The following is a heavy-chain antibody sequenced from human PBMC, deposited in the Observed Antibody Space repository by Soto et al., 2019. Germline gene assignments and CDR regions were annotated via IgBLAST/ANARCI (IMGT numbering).Heavy chain of an antibody. V-gene: IGHV4-39*01. CDR1: DGSMNSDSSY. D-gene: IGHD3-22*01. CDR3: ARLGGYVSVGYYYLWDS. Sequence: QLQLQESGPGLVKPSETLSLTCRVSDGSMNSDSSYWGWIRQPPGKGLVWIGVINHSGSTYHNLSLKGRVSMSVDASRNQFSLKLTSMTAADTPVYYCARLGGYVSVGYYYLWDSWGQGTLVTVSS. CDR2: INHSGST. J-gene: IGHJ4*02.